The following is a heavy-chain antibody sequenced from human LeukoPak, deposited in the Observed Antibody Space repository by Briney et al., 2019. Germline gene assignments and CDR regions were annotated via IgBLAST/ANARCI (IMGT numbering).Heavy chain of an antibody. V-gene: IGHV3-74*01. CDR1: GFTFSSYW. CDR2: IHGDGRTT. D-gene: IGHD6-19*01. J-gene: IGHJ4*02. Sequence: PGGSLRLSCAASGFTFSSYWIHWVRQVPGKGLVWVSRIHGDGRTTTYADSVKGRFTISRDNAKNTLYLQMNNLRAEDTAVYYCARRTPYSSGPFDYWGQGALVTVSS. CDR3: ARRTPYSSGPFDY.